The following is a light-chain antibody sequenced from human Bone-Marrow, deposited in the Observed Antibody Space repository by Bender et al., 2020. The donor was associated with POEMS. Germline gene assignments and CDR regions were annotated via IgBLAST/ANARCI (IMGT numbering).Light chain of an antibody. CDR2: HDF. Sequence: SYELTQSPSVSVSPGQTASITCSGYKLGDKYVSWYQQKPGQSPVLLIYHDFKRPSGIPERFSGSNSGNTASLTISGTQTMDEADYFWQAWQSGSSREVFGVGTKLTVL. V-gene: IGLV3-1*01. CDR3: QAWQSGSSREV. CDR1: KLGDKY. J-gene: IGLJ3*02.